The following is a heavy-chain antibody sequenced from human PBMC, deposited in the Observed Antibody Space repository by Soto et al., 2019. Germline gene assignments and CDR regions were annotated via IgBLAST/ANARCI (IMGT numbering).Heavy chain of an antibody. Sequence: KPSETLSLTCTVSGGSISSGDYYWSWIRQPPGKGLEWIGYIYYSGSTYYNPSLKSRVTISVDTSKNQFSLKLSSVTAADTAVYYCARDLKSTVTTRGGIDYWGQGTLVTVSS. CDR1: GGSISSGDYY. D-gene: IGHD4-17*01. J-gene: IGHJ4*02. V-gene: IGHV4-30-4*01. CDR3: ARDLKSTVTTRGGIDY. CDR2: IYYSGST.